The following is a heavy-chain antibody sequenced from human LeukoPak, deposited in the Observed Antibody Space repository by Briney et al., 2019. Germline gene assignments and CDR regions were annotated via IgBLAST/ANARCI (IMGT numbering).Heavy chain of an antibody. CDR2: ISSSSSYI. V-gene: IGHV3-21*01. CDR3: AKDLGYCSSTSCSWDY. D-gene: IGHD2-2*01. J-gene: IGHJ4*02. CDR1: GFTFSSYS. Sequence: GGSLRLSCAASGFTFSSYSMNWVRQAPGKGLEWVSSISSSSSYIYYADSVKGRFTISRDNAKNSLYLQMNSLRAEDTAVYYCAKDLGYCSSTSCSWDYWGQGTLVTVPS.